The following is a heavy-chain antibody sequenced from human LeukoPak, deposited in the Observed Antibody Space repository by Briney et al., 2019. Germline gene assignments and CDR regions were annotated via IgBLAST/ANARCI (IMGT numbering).Heavy chain of an antibody. J-gene: IGHJ4*02. V-gene: IGHV4-39*01. D-gene: IGHD3-9*01. Sequence: SETLSLTCTVSGGSVSSSLNYWGWISQPPGKGLEWIGNTYYTGSTYSNPTLKSRLTMSVDTSKNQFSLKLSSVTAADTAVYYCARLTKGRYFDYIFDYWGQGTLLTVSS. CDR2: TYYTGST. CDR3: ARLTKGRYFDYIFDY. CDR1: GGSVSSSLNY.